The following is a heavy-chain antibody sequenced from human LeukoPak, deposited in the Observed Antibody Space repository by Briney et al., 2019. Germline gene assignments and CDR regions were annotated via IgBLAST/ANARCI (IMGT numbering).Heavy chain of an antibody. CDR2: IYTSGST. D-gene: IGHD3-22*01. CDR3: ARSHYYDSSGYYYVDAFDI. Sequence: PSETLSLTCAVYGGSFSGYYWSWIRQPAGKGLEWIGRIYTSGSTNYNPSLKSRVTMSVDTSKNQFSLKLSSVTAADTAVYYCARSHYYDSSGYYYVDAFDIWGQGTMVTVSS. V-gene: IGHV4-59*10. CDR1: GGSFSGYY. J-gene: IGHJ3*02.